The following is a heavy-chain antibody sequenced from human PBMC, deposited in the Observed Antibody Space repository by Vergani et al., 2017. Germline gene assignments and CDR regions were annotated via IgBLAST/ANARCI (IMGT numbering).Heavy chain of an antibody. J-gene: IGHJ6*03. CDR2: ISWNSGSI. V-gene: IGHV3-9*01. Sequence: EVQLVESGGGLVQPGRSLILSCADSGFTFDDYAMHWVRQAPGKGLQWVSGISWNSGSIGYADSVKGRFTISRDNAKNSMYLQMNSLRTQDTAEYYCSNAASVTSGSLQYNYYMDVWGKGTMVTVS. CDR3: SNAASVTSGSLQYNYYMDV. CDR1: GFTFDDYA. D-gene: IGHD3-10*01.